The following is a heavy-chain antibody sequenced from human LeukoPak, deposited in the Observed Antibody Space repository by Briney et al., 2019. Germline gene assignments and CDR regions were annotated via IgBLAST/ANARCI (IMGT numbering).Heavy chain of an antibody. V-gene: IGHV1-2*02. Sequence: ASVKVSCKASGYTFTGYYMHWVRQAPGQGLEWMGWINPNSGGTNYAQKFQGRVTMTRDTSISIAYMELSRLRSEDTAVYYCARGLGYDFWSGYEHAFDIWGQGTMVTVSS. D-gene: IGHD3-3*01. CDR1: GYTFTGYY. CDR3: ARGLGYDFWSGYEHAFDI. CDR2: INPNSGGT. J-gene: IGHJ3*02.